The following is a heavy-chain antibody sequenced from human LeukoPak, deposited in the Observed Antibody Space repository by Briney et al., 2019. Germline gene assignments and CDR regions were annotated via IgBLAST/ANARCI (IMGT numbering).Heavy chain of an antibody. CDR3: ARARARAFDI. CDR2: IYYSGST. V-gene: IGHV4-59*08. Sequence: PSETLSLTCTVSGVSISSYYWSWIRQPPGKGLEWIGYIYYSGSTNYNPSLKSRVTISVDTSKNQFSLKLSSVSAADTAVYYCARARARAFDIGGQGTMVIVSA. J-gene: IGHJ3*02. CDR1: GVSISSYY.